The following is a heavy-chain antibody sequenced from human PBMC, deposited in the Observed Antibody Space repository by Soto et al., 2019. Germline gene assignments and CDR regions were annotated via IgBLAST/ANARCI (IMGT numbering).Heavy chain of an antibody. Sequence: PGGSLRLSCEASGFNFSKSGMYWVRQAPGKGLEWISYTSSTSHPKYYADAVKGRFTISRDNAKNSLYLQMDGLRDDDTALYYCARDRTAMDVFDSWGQGTQVTVSS. V-gene: IGHV3-48*02. CDR1: GFNFSKSG. CDR3: ARDRTAMDVFDS. CDR2: TSSTSHPK. D-gene: IGHD5-18*01. J-gene: IGHJ4*01.